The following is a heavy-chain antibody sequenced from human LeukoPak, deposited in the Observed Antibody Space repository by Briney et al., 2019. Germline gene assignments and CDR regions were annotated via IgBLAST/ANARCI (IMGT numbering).Heavy chain of an antibody. CDR2: INPNSGGT. CDR1: GYTFTSYY. J-gene: IGHJ5*02. Sequence: ASVKVSCKASGYTFTSYYMHWVRQAPGQGLEWMGWINPNSGGTNYAQKFQGRVTMTRDTSISTAYMELSRLRSDDTAVYYCAREYIAAAGTSVHWFDPWGQGTLVTVSS. V-gene: IGHV1-2*02. CDR3: AREYIAAAGTSVHWFDP. D-gene: IGHD6-13*01.